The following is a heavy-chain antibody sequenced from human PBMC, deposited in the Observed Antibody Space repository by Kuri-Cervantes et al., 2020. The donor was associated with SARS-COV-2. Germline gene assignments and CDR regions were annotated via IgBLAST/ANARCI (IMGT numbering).Heavy chain of an antibody. CDR2: INHSGST. V-gene: IGHV4-34*01. J-gene: IGHJ6*03. Sequence: GSLRLSCAVYGGSFSGYYWSWIRQPPGKGLEWIGKINHSGSTNYNPSLKSRVTISVDTSKNQFSLKLSSVTAADTAVYYCARVGYGDYGRTEPTDYYYYYYMDVWGKGNMVNVAS. D-gene: IGHD4-17*01. CDR3: ARVGYGDYGRTEPTDYYYYYYMDV. CDR1: GGSFSGYY.